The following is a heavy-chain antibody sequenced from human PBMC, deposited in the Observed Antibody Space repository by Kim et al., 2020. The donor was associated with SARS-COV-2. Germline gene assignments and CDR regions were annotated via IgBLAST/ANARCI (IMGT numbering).Heavy chain of an antibody. CDR1: GFTFSSYS. CDR2: ISSSSSYI. CDR3: ARDGGISSWYYYYGMDV. D-gene: IGHD6-13*01. Sequence: GGSLRLSCAASGFTFSSYSMNWVRQAPGKGLEWVSSISSSSSYIYYADSVKGRFTISRDNAKNSLYLQMNSLRAEDTAVYYCARDGGISSWYYYYGMDVWGQGTTVTVSS. V-gene: IGHV3-21*01. J-gene: IGHJ6*02.